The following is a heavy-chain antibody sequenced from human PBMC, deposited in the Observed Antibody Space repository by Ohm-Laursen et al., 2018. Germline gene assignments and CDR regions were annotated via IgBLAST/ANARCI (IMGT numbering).Heavy chain of an antibody. CDR2: ISNDGSNK. V-gene: IGHV3-30*03. J-gene: IGHJ4*02. CDR3: AGDPGDADTFDY. CDR1: GFIFSSFG. Sequence: SLRLSCTASGFIFSSFGMHWVRQAPGKGLEWVALISNDGSNKYYADSVKGRFTISRDNSKNTLNLQMNSLRTEDTAVYYYAGDPGDADTFDYWGQGTLVTVSS. D-gene: IGHD2-21*01.